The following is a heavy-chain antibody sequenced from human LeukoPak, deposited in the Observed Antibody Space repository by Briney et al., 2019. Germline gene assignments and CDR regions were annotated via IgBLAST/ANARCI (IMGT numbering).Heavy chain of an antibody. CDR3: ARDRDGDQMGFDP. Sequence: SETLSLTCTVSGGSISSGDYYWSWIRQPPGKGLEWIGYIYYSGSTYYNPSLKSRVTISVDTSKNQFSLKLSSVTAADTAVYYCARDRDGDQMGFDPWGRGTLVTVSS. D-gene: IGHD4-17*01. J-gene: IGHJ5*02. V-gene: IGHV4-30-4*08. CDR2: IYYSGST. CDR1: GGSISSGDYY.